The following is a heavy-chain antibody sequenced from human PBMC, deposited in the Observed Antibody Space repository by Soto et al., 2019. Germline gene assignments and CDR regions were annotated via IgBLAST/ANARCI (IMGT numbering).Heavy chain of an antibody. CDR2: MNPNSGNT. Sequence: ASVKVSCKASGYTFTCYEVNWVRQATGQGLEWLGWMNPNSGNTGYAQKFQGRVTMTRNTSTSTAYMELSSLRSEDTAVYYCARGPAYGDYGLYYYYYMDVWGKGTTLTVSS. J-gene: IGHJ6*03. D-gene: IGHD4-17*01. CDR1: GYTFTCYE. V-gene: IGHV1-8*01. CDR3: ARGPAYGDYGLYYYYYMDV.